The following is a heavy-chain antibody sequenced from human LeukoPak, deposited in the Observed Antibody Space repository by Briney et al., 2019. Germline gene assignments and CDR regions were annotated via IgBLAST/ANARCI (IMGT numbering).Heavy chain of an antibody. Sequence: PSQTLSLTCTVSGGSFNSGSYYWDWLRQSAGMGLEWFGHIYTTGTTNGNPSLKSRVTISLDTSKNQFSLNLNSVTAADTAVYYCARCTSTSCYNFDYWGQGTLLTVSS. D-gene: IGHD2-2*02. V-gene: IGHV4-61*09. CDR1: GGSFNSGSYY. CDR3: ARCTSTSCYNFDY. J-gene: IGHJ4*02. CDR2: IYTTGTT.